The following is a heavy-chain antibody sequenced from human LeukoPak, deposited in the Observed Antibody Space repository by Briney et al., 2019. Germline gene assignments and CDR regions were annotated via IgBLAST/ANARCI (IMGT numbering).Heavy chain of an antibody. CDR1: GYSISSGYY. V-gene: IGHV4-38-2*02. CDR2: IYHSGST. Sequence: PSETLSLTCTVSGYSISSGYYWGWIRQPPGKGLEWIVSIYHSGSTYYNPSLKSRVTISVDTSKNQFSLKLSSVNAADTAVYYCAREGLRFLEWLREYYMDVWGKGTTVTVSS. CDR3: AREGLRFLEWLREYYMDV. J-gene: IGHJ6*03. D-gene: IGHD3-3*01.